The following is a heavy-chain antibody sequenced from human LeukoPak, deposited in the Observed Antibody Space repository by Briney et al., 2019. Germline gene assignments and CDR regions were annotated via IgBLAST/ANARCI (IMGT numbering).Heavy chain of an antibody. CDR2: VNPNTGNT. J-gene: IGHJ6*03. CDR1: GYTFTNYD. D-gene: IGHD3-3*01. V-gene: IGHV1-8*01. Sequence: ASVKVSCKASGYTFTNYDINWVRRATGQGLEWMGWVNPNTGNTGYAQKFQGRVIMTRNTSISTAYLEVSSLRSEDMAVYYCARSPTLITIFGVSNYYYMDVWGKGTTVTVSS. CDR3: ARSPTLITIFGVSNYYYMDV.